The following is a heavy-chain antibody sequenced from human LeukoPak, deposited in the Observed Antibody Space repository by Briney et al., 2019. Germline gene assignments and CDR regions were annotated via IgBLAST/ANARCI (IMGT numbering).Heavy chain of an antibody. CDR3: AKDIDYGGAN. D-gene: IGHD4-23*01. CDR1: GFTFSNYG. CDR2: ISYDGNNK. V-gene: IGHV3-30*18. Sequence: GGSLRLSCAAAGFTFSNYGMHWVRQAPGKGLEWVALISYDGNNKYYSDSMKGRFTISRDNSKNTLYLQMNSLRAEDTAVYYCAKDIDYGGANWGQGTLVIVSS. J-gene: IGHJ4*02.